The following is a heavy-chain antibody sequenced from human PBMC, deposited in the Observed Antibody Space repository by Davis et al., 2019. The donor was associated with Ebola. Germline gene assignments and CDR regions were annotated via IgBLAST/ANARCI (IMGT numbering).Heavy chain of an antibody. V-gene: IGHV3-7*01. Sequence: GESLKISCAASGFTFSSYWMSWVRQAPGKGLEWVSNIKQDGSEKYYVDSVKGRFTISRDNAKNSLYLQMNSLRAEDTAVYYCARGVGYSSSAISYYFDYWGQGTLVTVSS. D-gene: IGHD6-13*01. J-gene: IGHJ4*02. CDR1: GFTFSSYW. CDR2: IKQDGSEK. CDR3: ARGVGYSSSAISYYFDY.